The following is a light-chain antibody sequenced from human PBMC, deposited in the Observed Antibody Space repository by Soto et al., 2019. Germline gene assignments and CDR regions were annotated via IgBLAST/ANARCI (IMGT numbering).Light chain of an antibody. V-gene: IGKV3-20*01. CDR1: HSVSNRY. J-gene: IGKJ1*01. CDR2: DAR. CDR3: HQYGSSWCT. Sequence: IVLTQSPGTLSLSPGERATRSCRSRHSVSNRYLAWYQQKSGRAHSPLLYDARSRATGITDRFSGSGSGTDFTLTLRRLEYEDFAVYYCHQYGSSWCTFGQVTKVDIK.